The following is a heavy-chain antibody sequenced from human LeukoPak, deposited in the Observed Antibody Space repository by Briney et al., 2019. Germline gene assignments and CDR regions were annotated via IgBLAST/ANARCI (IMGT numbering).Heavy chain of an antibody. J-gene: IGHJ4*02. Sequence: GRSLRLSCAASGFTFDDYAMHWVRQALGKGLEWVSGISWNSGSIGYADSVKGRFTISRDNAKNLLYLQMNSLRAEDTAVYYCARAPSGSYFDYWGQGTLVTVSS. D-gene: IGHD1-26*01. CDR1: GFTFDDYA. V-gene: IGHV3-9*01. CDR3: ARAPSGSYFDY. CDR2: ISWNSGSI.